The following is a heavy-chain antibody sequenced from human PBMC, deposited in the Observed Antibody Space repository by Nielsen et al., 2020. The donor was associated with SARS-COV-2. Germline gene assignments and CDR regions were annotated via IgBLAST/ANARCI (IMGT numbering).Heavy chain of an antibody. Sequence: ASVKVSCKASGYTFTGYYMHWVRQAPGQGLEWMGWINPNSGGTNYAQKFQGWVTMTRDTSISTAYMELSRLRSDDTAVYYCARGKYQLRRVYYYYMDVWGKGTTVTVSS. CDR3: ARGKYQLRRVYYYYMDV. J-gene: IGHJ6*03. V-gene: IGHV1-2*04. CDR1: GYTFTGYY. D-gene: IGHD2-2*01. CDR2: INPNSGGT.